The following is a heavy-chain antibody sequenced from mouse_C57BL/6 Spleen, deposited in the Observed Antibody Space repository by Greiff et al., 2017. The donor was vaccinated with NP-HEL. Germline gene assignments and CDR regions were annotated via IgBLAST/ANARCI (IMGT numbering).Heavy chain of an antibody. CDR3: ARDVGSTMVTPFAY. J-gene: IGHJ3*01. CDR2: ISDGGSYT. V-gene: IGHV5-4*01. Sequence: EVKLVESGGGLVKPGGSLKLSCAASGFTFSSYAMSWVRQTPEKRLEWVATISDGGSYTYYPDNVKGRFTISRDNAKNNLYLQMSHLTSEDTAMYYCARDVGSTMVTPFAYWGQGTLVTVSA. CDR1: GFTFSSYA. D-gene: IGHD2-2*01.